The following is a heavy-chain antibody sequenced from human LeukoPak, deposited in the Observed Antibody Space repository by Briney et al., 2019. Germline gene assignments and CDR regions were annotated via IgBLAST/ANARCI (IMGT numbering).Heavy chain of an antibody. CDR1: GGTFSSYA. J-gene: IGHJ6*02. CDR3: ATDRQSGYDFFYYYGMDV. Sequence: GASVKVSCKASGGTFSSYAISWVRQAPGQGLEWMGGIIPIFGTANYAQKFQGRVTITADESTSTAYMELSSLRSEDTAVYYCATDRQSGYDFFYYYGMDVWGQGTTVTVSS. V-gene: IGHV1-69*13. CDR2: IIPIFGTA. D-gene: IGHD5-12*01.